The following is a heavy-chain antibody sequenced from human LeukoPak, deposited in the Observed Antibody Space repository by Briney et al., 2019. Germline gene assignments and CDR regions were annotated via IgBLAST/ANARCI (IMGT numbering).Heavy chain of an antibody. CDR3: ARVSRGWLFHDY. D-gene: IGHD3-22*01. Sequence: ASVKVSCKASGYTFTSYAMHWVRQAPGQRLEWMGWINADIGNTKYSQKFQGRVTITRDTSASTAYMELSSLRSEDTAVYYCARVSRGWLFHDYWGQGTLVTVSS. CDR1: GYTFTSYA. V-gene: IGHV1-3*01. J-gene: IGHJ4*02. CDR2: INADIGNT.